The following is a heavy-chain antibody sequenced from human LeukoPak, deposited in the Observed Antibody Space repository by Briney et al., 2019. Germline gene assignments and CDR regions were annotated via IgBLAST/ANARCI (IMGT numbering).Heavy chain of an antibody. CDR2: IDPSDSYT. CDR3: ARGDSSSPALFNY. D-gene: IGHD6-13*01. V-gene: IGHV5-10-1*01. CDR1: GYSFTSYW. J-gene: IGHJ4*02. Sequence: GESLRISCKGSGYSFTSYWISWVRQMPGKGLEWMGRIDPSDSYTNYSPSFQGHVTISADKSISTAHLQWSSLKASDTAMYYCARGDSSSPALFNYWGQGTLSPSPQ.